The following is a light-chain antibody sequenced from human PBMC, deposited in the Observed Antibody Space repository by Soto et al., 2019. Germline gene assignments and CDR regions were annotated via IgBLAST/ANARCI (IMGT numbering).Light chain of an antibody. CDR3: QQYNKWPPWT. V-gene: IGKV3-15*01. CDR2: AVS. Sequence: EIVMTQSTVTLSVSPGEGATLFCRASQSVRNNLAWYQQKPGLAPRLLIYAVSTRATGVPARFSGNGSETEFTLTISGLQSDDFALYYCQQYNKWPPWTFGQGTKVEIK. J-gene: IGKJ1*01. CDR1: QSVRNN.